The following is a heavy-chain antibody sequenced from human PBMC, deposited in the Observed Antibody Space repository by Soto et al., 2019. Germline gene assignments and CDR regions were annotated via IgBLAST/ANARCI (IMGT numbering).Heavy chain of an antibody. Sequence: QVQLVESGGGVVQPGRSLRLSCAASGFTFSSYGMHWVRQAPGKGLEWVAVIWYDGSNKYYADSVKGRFTISRDNSKNTRYRQMNSRRAEDTGVYSCGRGGDEWDGYFDLWGRGTLVTVSS. J-gene: IGHJ2*01. V-gene: IGHV3-33*01. CDR3: GRGGDEWDGYFDL. CDR2: IWYDGSNK. D-gene: IGHD1-26*01. CDR1: GFTFSSYG.